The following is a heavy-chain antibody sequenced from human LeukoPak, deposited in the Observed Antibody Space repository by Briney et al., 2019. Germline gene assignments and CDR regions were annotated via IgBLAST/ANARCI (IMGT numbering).Heavy chain of an antibody. CDR3: AKDTTSHGPSDY. CDR1: GFTFDDYA. V-gene: IGHV3-9*01. Sequence: PGGSLRLSCAASGFTFDDYAMHWVRQAPGKGLEWVSGISWNSGSIGYADSVKGRFTISRDNAKNSLYLQMNSLRAEDTALYYCAKDTTSHGPSDYWGQGTLVTVSS. D-gene: IGHD2-2*01. J-gene: IGHJ4*02. CDR2: ISWNSGSI.